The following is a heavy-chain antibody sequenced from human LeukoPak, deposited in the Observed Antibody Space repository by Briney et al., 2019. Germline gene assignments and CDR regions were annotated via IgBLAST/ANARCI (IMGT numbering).Heavy chain of an antibody. CDR1: GGSFSGYY. V-gene: IGHV4-34*01. D-gene: IGHD3-22*01. CDR3: ARDRYYYDSSGYYFNWFDP. J-gene: IGHJ5*02. CDR2: INHSGST. Sequence: SETLSLTCAVYGGSFSGYYWSWIRQPPGKGLEWIGEINHSGSTDYNPSLKSRVIISVDTSKNQFSLKLSSVTAADTAVYYCARDRYYYDSSGYYFNWFDPWGQGTLVTVSS.